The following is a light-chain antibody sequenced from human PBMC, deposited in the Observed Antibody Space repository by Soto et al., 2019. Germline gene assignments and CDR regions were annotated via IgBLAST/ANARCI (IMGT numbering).Light chain of an antibody. CDR2: AAS. CDR3: HQANSFPRT. V-gene: IGKV1D-12*01. J-gene: IGKJ1*01. Sequence: DIQMTQSPSSVSASVGDRVTITCRASQAISTWLAWYQQKPGKAPKLLIYAASNLQTGVPSRFSGSGSGTDFPLTISSLQPEDFATYYCHQANSFPRTFGQGTKVEIK. CDR1: QAISTW.